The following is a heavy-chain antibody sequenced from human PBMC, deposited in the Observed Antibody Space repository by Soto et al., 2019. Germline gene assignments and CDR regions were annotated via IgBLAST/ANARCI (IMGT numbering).Heavy chain of an antibody. D-gene: IGHD2-2*01. CDR2: INPNSGGT. J-gene: IGHJ4*02. V-gene: IGHV1-2*02. CDR3: ARDTHLIVVVPAASDY. CDR1: GYTFTGYY. Sequence: ASVKVSCKASGYTFTGYYMHLVRQAPGQGLEWMGWINPNSGGTNYAQKFQGRVTMTSDTSISTAYMELSRLRSDDTAVYYCARDTHLIVVVPAASDYWGQGTLVTVSS.